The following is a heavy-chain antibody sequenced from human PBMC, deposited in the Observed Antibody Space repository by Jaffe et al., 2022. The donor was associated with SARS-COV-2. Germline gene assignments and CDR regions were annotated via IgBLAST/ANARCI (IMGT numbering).Heavy chain of an antibody. CDR2: ISWNSGSI. Sequence: EVQLVESGGGLVQPGRSLRLSCAASGFTFDDYAMHWVRQAPGKGLEWVSGISWNSGSIGYADSVKGRFTISRDNAKNSLYLQMNSLRAEDTALYYCAKVGSGWYLPSGGGGYFDYWGQGTLVTVSS. V-gene: IGHV3-9*01. J-gene: IGHJ4*02. CDR3: AKVGSGWYLPSGGGGYFDY. D-gene: IGHD6-19*01. CDR1: GFTFDDYA.